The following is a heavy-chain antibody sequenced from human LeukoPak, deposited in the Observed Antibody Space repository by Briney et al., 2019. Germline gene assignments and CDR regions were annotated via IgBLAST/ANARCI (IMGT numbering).Heavy chain of an antibody. CDR3: ARSGIAVAGSWFDP. CDR1: GGSISSSSYY. V-gene: IGHV4-39*01. CDR2: IYYSGST. D-gene: IGHD6-19*01. J-gene: IGHJ5*02. Sequence: SETLSLTCTVSGGSISSSSYYWGWIRQPPGKGLEWIGSIYYSGSTYYNPSLKSRVTISVDTSKNQFSLKLSSVTAADTAVYYCARSGIAVAGSWFDPWGQGTLVTVSS.